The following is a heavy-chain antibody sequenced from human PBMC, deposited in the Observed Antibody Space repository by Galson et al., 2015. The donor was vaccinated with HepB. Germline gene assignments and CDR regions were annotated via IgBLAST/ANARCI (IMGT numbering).Heavy chain of an antibody. Sequence: SLRLSCAASGFTFGSYTMSWIRQTPGRRLEWVASVSHHGRDTYYADSVRGRFTVSRDNSNNTLFLEMKSLRVGDTARYFCAKSLTSGWYQYDCWGQGILVTVSS. CDR1: GFTFGSYT. CDR3: AKSLTSGWYQYDC. D-gene: IGHD6-19*01. V-gene: IGHV3-23*01. CDR2: VSHHGRDT. J-gene: IGHJ4*02.